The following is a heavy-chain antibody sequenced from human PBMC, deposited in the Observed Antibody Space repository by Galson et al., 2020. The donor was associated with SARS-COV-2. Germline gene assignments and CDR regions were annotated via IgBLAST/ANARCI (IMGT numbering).Heavy chain of an antibody. CDR3: ARVYGDYRYYYYYYMDV. D-gene: IGHD4-17*01. Sequence: GSLRLSCAASGFTFSSYSMNWVRQAPGKGLEWVSSISSSSSYIYYADSVKGRFTISRDNAKNSLYLQMNSLRAEDTAVYYCARVYGDYRYYYYYYMDVWGKGTTVTVSS. V-gene: IGHV3-21*01. J-gene: IGHJ6*03. CDR2: ISSSSSYI. CDR1: GFTFSSYS.